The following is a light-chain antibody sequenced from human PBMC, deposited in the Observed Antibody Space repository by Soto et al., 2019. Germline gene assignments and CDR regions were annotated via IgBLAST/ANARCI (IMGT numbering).Light chain of an antibody. V-gene: IGKV2-28*01. CDR2: LGS. J-gene: IGKJ2*01. Sequence: DIVMTQSPLSLPVTPGEPASISCRSSQSLVHSSGYNFLDWYLQKPGQSPQLLIYLGSNRASGVPDRYSGSGLGPDFIPKISRVEAEDVGVYYCMQGLQLPPTSGQGTKLEIK. CDR3: MQGLQLPPT. CDR1: QSLVHSSGYNF.